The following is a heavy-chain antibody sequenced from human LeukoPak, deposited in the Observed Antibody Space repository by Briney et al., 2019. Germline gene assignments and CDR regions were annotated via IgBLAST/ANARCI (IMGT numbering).Heavy chain of an antibody. J-gene: IGHJ4*02. V-gene: IGHV4-59*12. D-gene: IGHD5-18*01. Sequence: SETLSLTCTVSGGSISSYYWSWIRQPPGKGLEWIGYINYSGTTNYNPSLKSRVTMSVDTSKNQFSLKLRSVTAADTAVYYCARAGLGYSYGFDYWGQGSLVTVSS. CDR3: ARAGLGYSYGFDY. CDR2: INYSGTT. CDR1: GGSISSYY.